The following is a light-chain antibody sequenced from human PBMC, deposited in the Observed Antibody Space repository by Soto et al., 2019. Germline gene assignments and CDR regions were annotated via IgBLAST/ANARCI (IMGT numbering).Light chain of an antibody. J-gene: IGKJ3*01. CDR1: QGISSY. CDR3: QQYYSYPPFT. CDR2: AAS. Sequence: AIRMTQSPSSLSASTGDRVTITCRASQGISSYLAWYQQKPGKAPKLLIYAASTLQSGVPSRFSGSGSGTDFTLTISCLPSEDFATYYCQQYYSYPPFTFGPGTKVDI. V-gene: IGKV1-8*01.